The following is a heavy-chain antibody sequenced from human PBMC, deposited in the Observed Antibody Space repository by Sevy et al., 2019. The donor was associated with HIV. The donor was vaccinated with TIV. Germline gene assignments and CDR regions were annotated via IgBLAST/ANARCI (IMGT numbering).Heavy chain of an antibody. J-gene: IGHJ6*02. V-gene: IGHV4-39*01. D-gene: IGHD5-12*01. CDR1: GGSISSSNFY. Sequence: SETLSLTCTVSGGSISSSNFYWGWIRQPPGKGLEWIGSIYYTGSTYYNPSLKSRVTISLDTSKKQFSLKLSSVTAADTVVYYCARRRSGYVFLEFYYYDGMDVWGQGTTVTVSS. CDR2: IYYTGST. CDR3: ARRRSGYVFLEFYYYDGMDV.